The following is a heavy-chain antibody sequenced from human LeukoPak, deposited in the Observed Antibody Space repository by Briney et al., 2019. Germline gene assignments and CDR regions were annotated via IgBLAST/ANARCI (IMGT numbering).Heavy chain of an antibody. CDR2: ITGSGGST. V-gene: IGHV3-23*01. D-gene: IGHD3-10*01. Sequence: PGGSLRLSCAPSGFTFDNFAMTWVRQAPGKGLEWVSEITGSGGSTYYADSVKGRFTISRDNSKNTLYLQMNSLRAEDTAIYYCARELFDFDYWGQGTLGTVSS. J-gene: IGHJ4*02. CDR1: GFTFDNFA. CDR3: ARELFDFDY.